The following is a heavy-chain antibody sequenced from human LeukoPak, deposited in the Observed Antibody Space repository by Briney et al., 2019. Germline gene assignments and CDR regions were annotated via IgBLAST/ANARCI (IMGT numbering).Heavy chain of an antibody. D-gene: IGHD5-18*01. Sequence: GGSLRLSCAASGFTFDDYAMHWVRQAPGKGLEWVSGISWNSGSIGYADSVKGRFTISRDNAKNSLYLQMNSLRAEDTALYYCAKDMGTAMPIDFDYWGQGTLVTVSS. V-gene: IGHV3-9*01. CDR3: AKDMGTAMPIDFDY. J-gene: IGHJ4*02. CDR2: ISWNSGSI. CDR1: GFTFDDYA.